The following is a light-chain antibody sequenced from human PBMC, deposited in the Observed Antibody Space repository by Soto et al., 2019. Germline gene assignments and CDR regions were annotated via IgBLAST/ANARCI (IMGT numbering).Light chain of an antibody. Sequence: QSALTQPTSVSGSPGQSITISCTGTSSDVGGYNYVSWYQQHPGKVPKVMIFEVSNRPSGISHRFSGSKSGNTASLTISGLQAEDEADYYCSSYTSSSTLFGTGTKVTVL. CDR1: SSDVGGYNY. V-gene: IGLV2-14*01. CDR2: EVS. CDR3: SSYTSSSTL. J-gene: IGLJ1*01.